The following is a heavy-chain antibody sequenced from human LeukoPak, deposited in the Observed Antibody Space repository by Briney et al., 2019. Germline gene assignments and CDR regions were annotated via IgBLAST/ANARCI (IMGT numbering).Heavy chain of an antibody. D-gene: IGHD6-6*01. CDR3: ARSYSSSVWDY. CDR2: IKQDGSEK. J-gene: IGHJ4*02. CDR1: GFTFSSYW. V-gene: IGHV3-7*01. Sequence: GGSLTLSCAASGFTFSSYWMSWVRQAPGKGLEWVANIKQDGSEKYYVDSVKGRFTISRDNAKNSLYLQMNSLRAEDTAVYYCARSYSSSVWDYWGQGTLVTVSS.